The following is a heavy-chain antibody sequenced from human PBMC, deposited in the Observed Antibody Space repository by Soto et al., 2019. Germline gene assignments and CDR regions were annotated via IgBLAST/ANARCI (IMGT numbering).Heavy chain of an antibody. D-gene: IGHD3-22*01. CDR3: AKDLWAMYYDSSGYSDAFDI. Sequence: WGSLRLSCAASGFTFNSYAMSWVRQAPGKGLEWVSAISGSGGSTYYADSVKGRFTISRDNSTNTLYLQMNSLRAEDTAVYYRAKDLWAMYYDSSGYSDAFDIWGQGTMVTVSS. CDR1: GFTFNSYA. CDR2: ISGSGGST. V-gene: IGHV3-23*01. J-gene: IGHJ3*02.